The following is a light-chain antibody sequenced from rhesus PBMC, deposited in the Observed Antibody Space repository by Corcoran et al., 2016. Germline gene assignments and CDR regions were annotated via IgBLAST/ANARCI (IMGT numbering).Light chain of an antibody. J-gene: IGKJ2*01. CDR1: QSLLHSGGKTY. CDR3: MQGIQLPYS. V-gene: IGKV2-104*02. CDR2: EVS. Sequence: DIVMTQTPLSLPVTPGEPVSITCRSSQSLLHSGGKTYLYWYLQKPGQSPQFLISEVSNRASGVPDRYSGSGSGTVFTLKISRVEAEDVGVYYCMQGIQLPYSFGQGTKVEIK.